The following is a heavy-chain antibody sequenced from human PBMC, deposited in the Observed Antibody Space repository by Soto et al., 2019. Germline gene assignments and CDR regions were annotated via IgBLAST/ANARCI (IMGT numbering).Heavy chain of an antibody. J-gene: IGHJ6*02. D-gene: IGHD2-21*02. V-gene: IGHV1-69*13. CDR2: IIPIFGTA. Sequence: SVKVSCKASGGTFSSYAISWVRQAPGQGLEWKGGIIPIFGTANYAQKYQGRVTITADESTSTAYMELSSLRSEDTAVYYCARAIVVVTAINPRGYYYGMDVWGQGTTVTVSS. CDR3: ARAIVVVTAINPRGYYYGMDV. CDR1: GGTFSSYA.